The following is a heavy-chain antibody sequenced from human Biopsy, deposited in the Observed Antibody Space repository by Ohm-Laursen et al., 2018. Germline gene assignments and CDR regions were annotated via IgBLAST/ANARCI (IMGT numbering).Heavy chain of an antibody. CDR2: IYSGGNT. Sequence: SGTLSLTCTLSGYSILPSGPENWSWIRQPPGQGLQYIGFIYSGGNTNYNPSLRSRVTMSVDTSKNQFSLRLNSVTAAYTAVYYCARGMRTTGWPYFDYWGQGILVTVSS. J-gene: IGHJ4*02. D-gene: IGHD2/OR15-2a*01. V-gene: IGHV4-61*01. CDR1: GYSILPSGPEN. CDR3: ARGMRTTGWPYFDY.